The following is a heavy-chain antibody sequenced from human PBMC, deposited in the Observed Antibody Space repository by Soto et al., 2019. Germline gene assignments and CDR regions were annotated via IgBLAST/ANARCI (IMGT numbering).Heavy chain of an antibody. CDR2: IAFDGSYK. D-gene: IGHD6-19*01. V-gene: IGHV3-30*04. J-gene: IGHJ4*02. CDR1: GFTFSSHS. CDR3: ARGASIVVPGTSFDY. Sequence: QVQLVESGGGVVQPGRSLRLSCEASGFTFSSHSMHWVRQAPGKGLEWVAVIAFDGSYKYYADSVKGRFTISRDNSKNTRYLQMNSLRPEDTAVYYCARGASIVVPGTSFDYWGQGTLVTVSS.